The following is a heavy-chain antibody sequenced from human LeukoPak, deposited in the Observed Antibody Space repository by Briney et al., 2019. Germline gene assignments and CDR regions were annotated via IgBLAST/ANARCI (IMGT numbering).Heavy chain of an antibody. Sequence: SETLSLTCTVSGGSISSYYWSWIRQPPGKGLEWIGYIYYSGSTNYNPSLKSRVTISVDTSKNQFSLKLSSVTAADTAVYYCARGATDPEYYFDYWGQGTLVTVSS. CDR2: IYYSGST. J-gene: IGHJ4*02. D-gene: IGHD4-17*01. V-gene: IGHV4-59*01. CDR1: GGSISSYY. CDR3: ARGATDPEYYFDY.